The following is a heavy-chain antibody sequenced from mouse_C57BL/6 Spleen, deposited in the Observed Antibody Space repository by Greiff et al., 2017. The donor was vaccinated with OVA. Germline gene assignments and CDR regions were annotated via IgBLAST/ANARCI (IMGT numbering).Heavy chain of an antibody. V-gene: IGHV3-8*01. J-gene: IGHJ4*01. CDR3: ARYSSGSFYAMDY. Sequence: EVKLQQSGPGLAKPSQTLSLTCSVTGYSITSDYWNWIRKFPGTKLEYMGYISYSGSTYYNPSLNSRISITRDTSKNQYYLQLNSVTTEDTATYYCARYSSGSFYAMDYWGQGTSVTVSS. D-gene: IGHD3-2*02. CDR1: GYSITSDY. CDR2: ISYSGST.